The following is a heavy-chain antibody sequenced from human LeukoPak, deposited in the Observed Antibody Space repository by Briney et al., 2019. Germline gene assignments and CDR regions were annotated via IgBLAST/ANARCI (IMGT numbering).Heavy chain of an antibody. D-gene: IGHD1-26*01. CDR3: ASYPYSGSYFFDY. V-gene: IGHV3-21*01. Sequence: PGGSLRLSCAASGFTFSSYSLNWVRQAPGKGLEWVPSISSSSSYIYYADSVKGRFTISRDNAKNSLYLQMNSLRAEDTAVYYCASYPYSGSYFFDYWGQGTLVTVSS. CDR1: GFTFSSYS. J-gene: IGHJ4*02. CDR2: ISSSSSYI.